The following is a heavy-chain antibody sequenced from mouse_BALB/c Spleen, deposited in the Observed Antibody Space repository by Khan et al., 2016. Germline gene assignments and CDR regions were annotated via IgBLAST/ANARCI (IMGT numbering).Heavy chain of an antibody. J-gene: IGHJ1*01. Sequence: EVELVESGGGLVKPGGSLKLSCAASGFTFSDYYMYWVRQTPEKRLEWVATISDGGSYTYYPDSVKGRFTISRDNAKNNLYLQMSSPQSEYTAMYYCARDLNWYFDVWGAGTTVTVSS. CDR2: ISDGGSYT. CDR3: ARDLNWYFDV. V-gene: IGHV5-4*02. CDR1: GFTFSDYY.